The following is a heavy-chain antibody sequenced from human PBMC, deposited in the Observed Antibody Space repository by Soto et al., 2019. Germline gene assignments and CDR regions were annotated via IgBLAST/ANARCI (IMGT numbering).Heavy chain of an antibody. J-gene: IGHJ6*03. CDR3: AKFLDGYGENYMDV. D-gene: IGHD4-17*01. CDR1: GFTFSSYA. Sequence: PGGSLRLSCAASGFTFSSYAMSWVRQAPGKGLEWVSAISGSGGSTYYADSVKGRFTISRDNSKNTLYLQMNSLRAEDTAVYYCAKFLDGYGENYMDVWGKGTTVTVSS. V-gene: IGHV3-23*01. CDR2: ISGSGGST.